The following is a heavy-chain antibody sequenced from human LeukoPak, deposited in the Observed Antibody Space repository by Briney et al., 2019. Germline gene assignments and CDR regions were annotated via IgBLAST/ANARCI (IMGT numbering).Heavy chain of an antibody. CDR3: ARAPVRYFDWRLIWYFDL. V-gene: IGHV1-2*02. J-gene: IGHJ2*01. CDR1: GYTFTGYY. D-gene: IGHD3-9*01. CDR2: INPNSGGT. Sequence: GASVKVSCKASGYTFTGYYMHWERQAPGQGLEWMGWINPNSGGTNYAQKFQGRVTMTRDTSISTAYMELSRLRSDDTAVYYCARAPVRYFDWRLIWYFDLWGRGTLVTVSS.